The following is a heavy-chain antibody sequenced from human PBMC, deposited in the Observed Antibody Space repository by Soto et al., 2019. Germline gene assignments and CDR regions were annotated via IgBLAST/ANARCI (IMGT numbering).Heavy chain of an antibody. V-gene: IGHV4-39*01. CDR2: IYYNENT. Sequence: PSETLSLTCTVSGGSITSRSYNWGWIRQPPGKGLEWIGSIYYNENTYYNPSLKSRVGLSVDTSKNEFSLKLSSVTAADTAVYYCASLHSSGWYEVDHWGQGILVTVSS. CDR3: ASLHSSGWYEVDH. J-gene: IGHJ5*02. D-gene: IGHD6-19*01. CDR1: GGSITSRSYN.